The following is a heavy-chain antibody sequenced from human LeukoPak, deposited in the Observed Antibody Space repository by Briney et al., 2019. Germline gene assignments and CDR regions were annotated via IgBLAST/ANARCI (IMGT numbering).Heavy chain of an antibody. V-gene: IGHV1-69*04. CDR2: IIPILGIA. J-gene: IGHJ3*02. Sequence: SAKVSCKASGGTFSSYAITWVRQAPGQGLEWMGRIIPILGIANYAQKFQGRVTIIADKSTSTAYMEPSSLRSEDTAVYYCARDLYSGHEGNAFDIWGQGTMVTVSS. CDR1: GGTFSSYA. CDR3: ARDLYSGHEGNAFDI. D-gene: IGHD5-12*01.